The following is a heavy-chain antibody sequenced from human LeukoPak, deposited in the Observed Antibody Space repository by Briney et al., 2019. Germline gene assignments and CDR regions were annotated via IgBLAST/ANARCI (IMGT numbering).Heavy chain of an antibody. J-gene: IGHJ4*02. CDR2: IWYDGSNK. CDR3: ARHSYSISSLDY. V-gene: IGHV3-33*01. D-gene: IGHD6-6*01. CDR1: GFTFSSYG. Sequence: GGSLRLSCAASGFTFSSYGMHWVRQAPGKGLEWVAVIWYDGSNKYYADSVKGRFTISRDNSKNTLYLQMNSLRAEDTAVYYCARHSYSISSLDYWGQGTLVTVSS.